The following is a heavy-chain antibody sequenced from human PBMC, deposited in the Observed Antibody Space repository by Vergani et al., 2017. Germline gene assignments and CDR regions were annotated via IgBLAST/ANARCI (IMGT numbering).Heavy chain of an antibody. CDR1: GYTFTGYY. V-gene: IGHV1-69*09. CDR2: IIPILGIA. J-gene: IGHJ6*02. D-gene: IGHD5-18*01. Sequence: QVQLVQSGAEVKKPGASVKVSCKASGYTFTGYYMHWVRQAPGQGLEWMGRIIPILGIANYAQKFQGRVTITADKSTSTAYMELSSLRSEDTAVYYCARDSRDGYPPLYYYYYGMDVWGQGTTVTVSS. CDR3: ARDSRDGYPPLYYYYYGMDV.